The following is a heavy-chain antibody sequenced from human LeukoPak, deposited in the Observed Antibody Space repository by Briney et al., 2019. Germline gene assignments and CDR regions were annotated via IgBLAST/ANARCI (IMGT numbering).Heavy chain of an antibody. CDR1: GGSFSGYC. CDR3: ARGSTVYYYGSGSSPPLY. V-gene: IGHV4-34*01. CDR2: INRSGST. J-gene: IGHJ4*02. D-gene: IGHD3-10*01. Sequence: SETLSLTCAVYGGSFSGYCWSWIRQPPGKGLEWIGEINRSGSTNYNPSLKSRVTISVDTSKNQFSLKLSSVTAADTAVYYCARGSTVYYYGSGSSPPLYWGQGTLVTVSS.